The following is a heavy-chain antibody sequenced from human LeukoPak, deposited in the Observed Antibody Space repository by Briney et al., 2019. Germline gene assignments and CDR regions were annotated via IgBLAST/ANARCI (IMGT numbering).Heavy chain of an antibody. D-gene: IGHD5-24*01. V-gene: IGHV1-8*03. CDR3: ARDNSVRDEAWWFNP. Sequence: ASVKVSCKASGYTFTSYDINWVRQATGQGLEWMGWMSPNSANTGYAQKFQGRVTITRNTSISTAYMELSSLRSEDTAVYYCARDNSVRDEAWWFNPWGQGTLVTVSS. J-gene: IGHJ5*02. CDR2: MSPNSANT. CDR1: GYTFTSYD.